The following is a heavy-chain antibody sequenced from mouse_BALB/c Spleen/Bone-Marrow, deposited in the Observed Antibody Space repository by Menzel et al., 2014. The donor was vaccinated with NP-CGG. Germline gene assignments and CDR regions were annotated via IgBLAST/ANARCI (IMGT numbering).Heavy chain of an antibody. Sequence: QVQLQQSGAELMKPGASVKISCKATGYTFXSYWIEWVKQRPGHGLEWIGEILPGSGSTNYNEKFKGKATFTADTSSNTAYMRLSSLTSEDSAVYYCAREDGNHVGFAYWGQGTLVTVSA. V-gene: IGHV1-9*01. CDR1: GYTFXSYW. CDR2: ILPGSGST. CDR3: AREDGNHVGFAY. D-gene: IGHD2-1*01. J-gene: IGHJ3*01.